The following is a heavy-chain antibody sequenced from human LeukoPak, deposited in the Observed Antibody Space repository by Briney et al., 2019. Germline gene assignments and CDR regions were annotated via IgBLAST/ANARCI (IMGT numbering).Heavy chain of an antibody. CDR1: GFTFNSYA. D-gene: IGHD6-19*01. Sequence: GGSLRLSCAASGFTFNSYAMSWVRQAPGKGLEWVSAIRGSGGGTYYADSVKGRFTISRDNSKNTLYLQMNSPRDEDTALYYCAKAGIGVVGYFDYWGQGTLVTVSS. J-gene: IGHJ4*02. CDR3: AKAGIGVVGYFDY. V-gene: IGHV3-23*01. CDR2: IRGSGGGT.